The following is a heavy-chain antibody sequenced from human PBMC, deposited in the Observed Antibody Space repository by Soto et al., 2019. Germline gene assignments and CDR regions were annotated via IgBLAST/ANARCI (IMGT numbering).Heavy chain of an antibody. Sequence: ASVKVSCKASGYTFTSYDINWVRQATGQGLEWMGWMNPNSGNTGYAQKFQGRVTMTRNTSISTAYMELSSLRSEDTAVYYCARRFVDDDASSGLRDACTIWGQGTMVTVSS. D-gene: IGHD3-22*01. V-gene: IGHV1-8*01. J-gene: IGHJ3*02. CDR2: MNPNSGNT. CDR1: GYTFTSYD. CDR3: ARRFVDDDASSGLRDACTI.